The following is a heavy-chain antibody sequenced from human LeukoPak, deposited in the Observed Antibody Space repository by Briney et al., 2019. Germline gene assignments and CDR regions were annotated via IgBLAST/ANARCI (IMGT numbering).Heavy chain of an antibody. V-gene: IGHV1-24*01. J-gene: IGHJ6*02. Sequence: ASVKVSCKVSGYTLTELSMHWVRQAPGKGLEWMGGLDPEDGETIYAQKFQGRVTMTEDTSTDTAYMELSSLRSEDTAVYYCATPSPPGYCSGGSCYYYYGMDVWGQGTTVTVSS. CDR2: LDPEDGET. CDR3: ATPSPPGYCSGGSCYYYYGMDV. CDR1: GYTLTELS. D-gene: IGHD2-15*01.